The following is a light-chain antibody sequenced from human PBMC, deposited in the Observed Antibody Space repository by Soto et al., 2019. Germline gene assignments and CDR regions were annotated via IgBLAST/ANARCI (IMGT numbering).Light chain of an antibody. CDR3: QQYNSYWT. Sequence: DIQMTQSTSTLSAYVGDRVTITCRASQSISSWLAWYQQKPGKAPKLLIYDASSLESGVPSRFSGSGSGTEFTLTISSLQPDDFATYYCQQYNSYWTFGQGTKVDI. CDR2: DAS. CDR1: QSISSW. V-gene: IGKV1-5*01. J-gene: IGKJ1*01.